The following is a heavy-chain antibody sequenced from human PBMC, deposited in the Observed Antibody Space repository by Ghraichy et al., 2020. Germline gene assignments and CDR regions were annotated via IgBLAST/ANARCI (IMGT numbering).Heavy chain of an antibody. J-gene: IGHJ4*02. V-gene: IGHV3-7*01. CDR2: IKHHGSEE. D-gene: IGHD3-22*01. Sequence: ETLSLTCAASGFTFSHYWMAWIRQAPGKGLEWVANIKHHGSEEYYVDSLRGRFTVTRDNARNSLDLLMTSLRVEDTAVYYCARAYCADASCYEGGFDHWGRGTLVTVS. CDR3: ARAYCADASCYEGGFDH. CDR1: GFTFSHYW.